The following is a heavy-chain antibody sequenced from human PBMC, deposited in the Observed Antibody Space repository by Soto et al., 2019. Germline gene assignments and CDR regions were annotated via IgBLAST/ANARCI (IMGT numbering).Heavy chain of an antibody. CDR3: ATTLNGYCSGGSCYARNFDY. V-gene: IGHV1-24*01. J-gene: IGHJ4*02. CDR1: GYTLTELS. CDR2: FDPEDGET. Sequence: ASVKVSCKVSGYTLTELSMHWVRQAPGKGLEWMGGFDPEDGETIYAQKFQGRVTMTEDTSTDTAYMELSSLRSEDTAVYYCATTLNGYCSGGSCYARNFDYWGQGTLVTVS. D-gene: IGHD2-15*01.